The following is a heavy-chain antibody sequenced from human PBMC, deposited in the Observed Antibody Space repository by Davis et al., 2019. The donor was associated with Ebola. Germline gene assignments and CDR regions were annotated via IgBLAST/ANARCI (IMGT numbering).Heavy chain of an antibody. D-gene: IGHD7-27*01. V-gene: IGHV4-30-2*01. Sequence: LRLSCAVSGGSISSGGYSWSWIRQPPGKGLEWIGYIYDDGDTSYNPSLKSRVTISVDRSKNQFSLKLHSVTAADTAVYYCAIHNWGFDSWGQGTLVTVSS. CDR1: GGSISSGGYS. CDR3: AIHNWGFDS. J-gene: IGHJ4*02. CDR2: IYDDGDT.